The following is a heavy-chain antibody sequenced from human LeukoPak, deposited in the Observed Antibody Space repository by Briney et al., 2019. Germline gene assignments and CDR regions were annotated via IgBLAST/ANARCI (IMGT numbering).Heavy chain of an antibody. CDR3: ARAPIPYDRSRTDYRFDP. CDR2: IYYSGST. V-gene: IGHV4-59*11. J-gene: IGHJ5*02. Sequence: SETLSLTCTVSGGSISSHYWAWLRQPPGKGLEWIGYIYYSGSTNYNPSLKSRVTISLDTSKSQFSLKLTSVTAADTAVYYCARAPIPYDRSRTDYRFDPWGQGTLVTVAS. D-gene: IGHD3-16*01. CDR1: GGSISSHY.